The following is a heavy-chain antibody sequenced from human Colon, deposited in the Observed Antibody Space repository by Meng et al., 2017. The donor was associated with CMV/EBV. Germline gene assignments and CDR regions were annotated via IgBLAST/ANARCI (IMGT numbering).Heavy chain of an antibody. CDR3: ATDYGDYYFDR. CDR1: GGSISISTYY. V-gene: IGHV4-39*07. Sequence: HPQLPESGPGLVNPSETLSLTCTVSGGSISISTYYWGWIRQTPGKGLEWIGNIYYSGYTYYNPSLKSRLTISVDTSKNQFSLKLTSVTAADTAVYYCATDYGDYYFDRWGQGTLVTVSS. CDR2: IYYSGYT. D-gene: IGHD4-17*01. J-gene: IGHJ4*02.